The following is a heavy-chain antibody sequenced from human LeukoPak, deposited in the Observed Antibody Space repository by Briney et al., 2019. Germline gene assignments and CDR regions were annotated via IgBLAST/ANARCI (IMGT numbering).Heavy chain of an antibody. J-gene: IGHJ6*03. CDR3: ATDHPGTSGGHYYQFYMDV. V-gene: IGHV3-43D*03. CDR1: GFTFDDYA. CDR2: ISWDGGTT. D-gene: IGHD2-8*01. Sequence: GGSLRLSCAASGFTFDDYAMHWVRQAPGKGLGWVSLISWDGGTTYYADSVKGRFTISRDNSKKSLYLQMNSLRPDDTALYYCATDHPGTSGGHYYQFYMDVWGKGTTVTVSS.